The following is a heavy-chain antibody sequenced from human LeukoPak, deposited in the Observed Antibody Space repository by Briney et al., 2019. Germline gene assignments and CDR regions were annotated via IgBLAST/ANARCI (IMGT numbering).Heavy chain of an antibody. D-gene: IGHD2-15*01. CDR1: GYTFTSYG. V-gene: IGHV1-18*01. J-gene: IGHJ4*02. Sequence: ASVKVSCKASGYTFTSYGISWVRQAPGQGLEWMGWISAYNGNTNYAQKLQGRVTMTTDTSTSTAYMELRSLRSDDTAVYYCARDRYCSGGSCYVFDYWGQGTLVTVSS. CDR2: ISAYNGNT. CDR3: ARDRYCSGGSCYVFDY.